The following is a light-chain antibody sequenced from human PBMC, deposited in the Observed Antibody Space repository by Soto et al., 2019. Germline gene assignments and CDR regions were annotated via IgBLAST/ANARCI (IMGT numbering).Light chain of an antibody. CDR2: GAS. CDR3: QQYGSTGT. Sequence: IVLTKYPGSLSLSPGERATLSCRASQSVSNNYLAWYQQKPGQAPRLLIYGASNRATGIPDRFSGSGSGTDFTLTISRLEPEDFAVYYCQQYGSTGTFGQGTKVDIK. J-gene: IGKJ1*01. CDR1: QSVSNNY. V-gene: IGKV3-20*01.